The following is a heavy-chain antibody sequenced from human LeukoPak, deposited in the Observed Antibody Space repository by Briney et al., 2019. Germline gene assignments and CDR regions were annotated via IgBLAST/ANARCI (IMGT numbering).Heavy chain of an antibody. D-gene: IGHD2-21*02. Sequence: GGSLRLSCAASGFTFSSYEMHWVRQASGKGLEWVGRIRSKANSYATAYAASVKGRFTISRDDSKNTAYLQMNSLKTEDTAVYYCTSPNIVVVTAPSAFDIWGQGTMVTVSS. CDR2: IRSKANSYAT. J-gene: IGHJ3*02. CDR3: TSPNIVVVTAPSAFDI. CDR1: GFTFSSYE. V-gene: IGHV3-73*01.